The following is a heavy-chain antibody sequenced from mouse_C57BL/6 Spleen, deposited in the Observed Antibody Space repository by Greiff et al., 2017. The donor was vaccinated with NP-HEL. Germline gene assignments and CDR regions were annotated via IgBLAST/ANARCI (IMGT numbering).Heavy chain of an antibody. CDR2: INPSSGYT. Sequence: QVQLQQSGAELAKPGASVKLSCKASGYTFTSYWMHWVKQRPGQGLEWIGYINPSSGYTKYNQKFKVKATLTADKSSSTAYMQLSSLTYEDSAVYYCARNDYDVIFDYWGQGTTLTVSS. J-gene: IGHJ2*01. CDR3: ARNDYDVIFDY. V-gene: IGHV1-7*01. D-gene: IGHD2-4*01. CDR1: GYTFTSYW.